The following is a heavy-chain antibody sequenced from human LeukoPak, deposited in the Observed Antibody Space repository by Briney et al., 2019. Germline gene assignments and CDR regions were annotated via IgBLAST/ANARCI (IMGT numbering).Heavy chain of an antibody. Sequence: PGGSLRLSCSASGFTFSSYAMHWVRQAPGKGLEYVSAISSNGGSTYCADSVKGRFTISRDNSKNTLYLQMSSLRAEDTAVYYCVKDRSFGVTTLLFDYWGQGTLVTVSS. J-gene: IGHJ4*02. D-gene: IGHD4-11*01. CDR3: VKDRSFGVTTLLFDY. V-gene: IGHV3-64D*06. CDR1: GFTFSSYA. CDR2: ISSNGGST.